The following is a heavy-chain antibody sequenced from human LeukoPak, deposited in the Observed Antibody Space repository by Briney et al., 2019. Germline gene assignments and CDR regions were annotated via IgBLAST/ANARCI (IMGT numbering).Heavy chain of an antibody. CDR3: ASAREYCGSAECYEYFQH. CDR2: IYSGGST. D-gene: IGHD2-21*01. Sequence: GGSLRLSCAASGVTVGTNSMSWARQSPGKGLEWVSVIYSGGSTYNADSVNGRFTVSRDNSRNTLFLQMNNLRAEDTALYFCASAREYCGSAECYEYFQHWGQGTLVSVSS. J-gene: IGHJ1*01. CDR1: GVTVGTNS. V-gene: IGHV3-53*01.